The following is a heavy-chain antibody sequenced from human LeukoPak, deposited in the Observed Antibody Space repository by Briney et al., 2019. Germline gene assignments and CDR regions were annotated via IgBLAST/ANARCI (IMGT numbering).Heavy chain of an antibody. CDR3: ARQHTYYDILTGYYRDWYFDL. V-gene: IGHV4-31*03. Sequence: SETLSLTCSVSGDSMSSGGYLWTWMRQHPGKGLEWIGYIFYNGGSYYSPSLQSRVTISVDTSKNQFSLKLSSVTAADTAVYYCARQHTYYDILTGYYRDWYFDLWGRGTLVTVSS. D-gene: IGHD3-9*01. J-gene: IGHJ2*01. CDR1: GDSMSSGGYL. CDR2: IFYNGGS.